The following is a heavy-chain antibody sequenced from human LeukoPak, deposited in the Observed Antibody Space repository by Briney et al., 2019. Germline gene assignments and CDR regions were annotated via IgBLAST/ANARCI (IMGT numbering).Heavy chain of an antibody. Sequence: ASVKVSCKASGYTFTGYYMHWVRQAPGQGLEWMGWSNPNSGGTNYAQKFQGRGTMTRDTSISTAYMELSRLRSDDTAVYYCARFLVYGSGSYGSYFDYWGQGTLVTVSS. V-gene: IGHV1-2*02. CDR2: SNPNSGGT. D-gene: IGHD3-10*01. CDR3: ARFLVYGSGSYGSYFDY. CDR1: GYTFTGYY. J-gene: IGHJ4*02.